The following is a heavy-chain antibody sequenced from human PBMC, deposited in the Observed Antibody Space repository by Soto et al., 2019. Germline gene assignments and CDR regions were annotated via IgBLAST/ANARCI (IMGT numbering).Heavy chain of an antibody. CDR1: GGSISSGGSY. CDR2: IYYSGNT. V-gene: IGHV4-30-4*01. Sequence: SSETLSLTCTVSGGSISSGGSYWGWIRQPPGKGLEWIGYIYYSGNTYFNPSLKSRVTLSVDTSKNQFSLNLSSVTAADTAVYYRVRYCSTTKCPFDYWGQGTLVTVSS. D-gene: IGHD2-2*01. J-gene: IGHJ4*02. CDR3: VRYCSTTKCPFDY.